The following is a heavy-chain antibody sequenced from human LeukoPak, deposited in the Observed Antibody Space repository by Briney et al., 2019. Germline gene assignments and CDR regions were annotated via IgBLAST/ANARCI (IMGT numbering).Heavy chain of an antibody. CDR3: ARGAIAAAAPDY. CDR1: GGTFSSYA. V-gene: IGHV1-69*04. Sequence: SVKVPCKASGGTFSSYAISWERQAPGQGLEWMGRIIPILGIANYAQKFQGRVTITADKSTSTAYMELSSLRSEDTAVYYCARGAIAAAAPDYWGQGTLVTVSS. J-gene: IGHJ4*02. CDR2: IIPILGIA. D-gene: IGHD6-13*01.